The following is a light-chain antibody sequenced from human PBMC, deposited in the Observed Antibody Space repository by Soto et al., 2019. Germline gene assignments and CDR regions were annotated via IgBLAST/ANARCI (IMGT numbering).Light chain of an antibody. V-gene: IGLV2-8*01. CDR2: DVI. Sequence: QSALTQPPSASGSPGQSVTISCTGTGSDIGAYNYVSWYQQYPGKAPKVMIYDVIKRPSGVPDRFSGSKSGNTASLTVSGHRADDEAVYYCSSFVGGDSFDVIFGGGTKLTVL. CDR1: GSDIGAYNY. CDR3: SSFVGGDSFDVI. J-gene: IGLJ2*01.